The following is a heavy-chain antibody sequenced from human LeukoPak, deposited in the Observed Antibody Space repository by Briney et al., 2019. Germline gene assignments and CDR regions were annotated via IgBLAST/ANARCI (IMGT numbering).Heavy chain of an antibody. CDR1: RYPFSTWE. D-gene: IGHD1-14*01. CDR2: VHPDSGNT. CDR3: ARGPRNDP. J-gene: IGHJ5*02. V-gene: IGHV1-8*01. Sequence: ASVKVSCKTSRYPFSTWEINWVRQAAGQGLEWLGWVHPDSGNTDYAQQFRGRVTMSRDTSTSTAYMELSGLRLDDTAVYFCARGPRNDPWGQGTLLTVSS.